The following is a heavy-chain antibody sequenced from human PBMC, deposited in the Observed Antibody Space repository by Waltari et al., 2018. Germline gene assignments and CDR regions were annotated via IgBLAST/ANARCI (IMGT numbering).Heavy chain of an antibody. V-gene: IGHV3-23*03. CDR1: GFTFSNYA. CDR2: IYRGGSAT. D-gene: IGHD1-20*01. Sequence: EVQVSESGGGLVQPGGSLRLSCAASGFTFSNYAMNWVRQAPGKGLEWVSVIYRGGSATYFADSVKGRFTISRDDSKNTLYLQMNSLRADDTAVYYCTRSITGAFHVFDIWGQGTMVTVSS. J-gene: IGHJ3*02. CDR3: TRSITGAFHVFDI.